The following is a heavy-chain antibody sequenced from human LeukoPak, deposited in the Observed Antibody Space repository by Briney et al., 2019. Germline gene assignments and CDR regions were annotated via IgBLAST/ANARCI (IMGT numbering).Heavy chain of an antibody. V-gene: IGHV3-53*01. CDR1: DFTVSSNS. Sequence: GGSLRLSCAASDFTVSSNSMRWVRQAPGKGLEWVSVTYSSGSTHYADSVKGRFTISRDSSKNTLYLQMNSLRAEDAAVYYCATESYGATWGQGTLVTVSS. J-gene: IGHJ4*02. CDR3: ATESYGAT. CDR2: TYSSGST. D-gene: IGHD1-26*01.